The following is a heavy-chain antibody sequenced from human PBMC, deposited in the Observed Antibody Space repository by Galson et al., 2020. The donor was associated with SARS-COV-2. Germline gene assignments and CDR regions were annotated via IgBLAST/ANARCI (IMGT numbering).Heavy chain of an antibody. CDR2: ISTDNGDT. V-gene: IGHV1-18*04. J-gene: IGHJ4*02. D-gene: IGHD3-9*01. Sequence: ASVKVSCKASGYTFMSHGFSWVRQAPGQGLEWMGWISTDNGDTNYAQNFQGRVTVTTDRSTTTAYMELRSLRADDTAVYYCARRTGYDLLGYYDYWCQGTLVIVSS. CDR1: GYTFMSHG. CDR3: ARRTGYDLLGYYDY.